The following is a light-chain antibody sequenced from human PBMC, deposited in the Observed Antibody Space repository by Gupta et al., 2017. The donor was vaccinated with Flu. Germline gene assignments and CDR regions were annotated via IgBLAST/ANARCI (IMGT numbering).Light chain of an antibody. J-gene: IGLJ1*01. V-gene: IGLV2-11*01. CDR2: DVS. CDR3: CSYAGPFTFV. Sequence: MIYDVSRRPSGVPDRFSGPKSGNTASLTVSGLQSDDAGDYYCCSYAGPFTFVFGTGTKVTVL.